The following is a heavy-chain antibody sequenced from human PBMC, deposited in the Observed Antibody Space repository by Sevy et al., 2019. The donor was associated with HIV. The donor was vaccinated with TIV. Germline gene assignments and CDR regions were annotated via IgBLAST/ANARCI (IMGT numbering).Heavy chain of an antibody. CDR3: ARAGGITRVRGGKREGYFDY. CDR2: IIPIFGTA. J-gene: IGHJ4*02. Sequence: ASVTVSCKASGGTFSSYAISWVRQAPGQGLEWMGGIIPIFGTANYARKFQGRVTITADESTSTDYMVRRSLGSEDTAVYYCARAGGITRVRGGKREGYFDYWGQGNLVTGS. V-gene: IGHV1-69*13. CDR1: GGTFSSYA. D-gene: IGHD3-10*01.